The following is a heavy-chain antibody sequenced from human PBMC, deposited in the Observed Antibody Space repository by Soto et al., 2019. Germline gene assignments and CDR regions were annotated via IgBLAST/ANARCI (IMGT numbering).Heavy chain of an antibody. J-gene: IGHJ5*02. CDR2: MNPNSGNT. V-gene: IGHV1-8*01. CDR3: AGHYDILTVYYLDP. D-gene: IGHD3-9*01. Sequence: ASVKVSCKASGYTFTSYDINWVRQATGQGLEWMGWMNPNSGNTGDAQKIQGRGTMTRTTSISTASMELSSLRSEDTAVYYCAGHYDILTVYYLDPWGQATLVPVSS. CDR1: GYTFTSYD.